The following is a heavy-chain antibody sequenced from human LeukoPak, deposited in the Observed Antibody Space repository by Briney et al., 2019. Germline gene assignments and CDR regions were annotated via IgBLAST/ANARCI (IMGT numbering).Heavy chain of an antibody. V-gene: IGHV1-18*01. Sequence: ASVKVSCKASGYTFTSYGISWARQAPVQGLEWMGWISAYNGNTNYAQKLQGRVTMTTDTSTSTAYMELRSLRSDDSAGYYCARDPGGNGNDYWGQGTLVTVSS. CDR3: ARDPGGNGNDY. D-gene: IGHD4-23*01. CDR2: ISAYNGNT. CDR1: GYTFTSYG. J-gene: IGHJ4*02.